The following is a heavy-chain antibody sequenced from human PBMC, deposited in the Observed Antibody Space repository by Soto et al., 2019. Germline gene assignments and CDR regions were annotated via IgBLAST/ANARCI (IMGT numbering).Heavy chain of an antibody. J-gene: IGHJ6*02. CDR2: IYYSGST. D-gene: IGHD3-3*01. CDR1: GGSISSSSYY. CDR3: AGREEWLGSIPHPRGYYYYYGMDV. Sequence: SETLSLTCTVSGGSISSSSYYWGWIRQPPGKGMEWIGSIYYSGSTYYNTSLKSRVTISVDTSKNQFSLKLSSVTAADTAVYYCAGREEWLGSIPHPRGYYYYYGMDVWGQGTTVTVS. V-gene: IGHV4-39*01.